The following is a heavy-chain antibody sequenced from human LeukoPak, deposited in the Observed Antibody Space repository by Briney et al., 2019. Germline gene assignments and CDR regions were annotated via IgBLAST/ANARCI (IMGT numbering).Heavy chain of an antibody. CDR3: ARDAGYSSNRFDP. J-gene: IGHJ5*02. V-gene: IGHV3-53*01. D-gene: IGHD6-13*01. CDR2: IYSGGST. Sequence: GGSLRLSCAASGFTVSSYYMSGVRQPPGKGLEWVSVIYSGGSTYYSDSVKGRFTISIDNSKNKLYLQMNSLRAEDTAVYYCARDAGYSSNRFDPWGQGTLVTVSS. CDR1: GFTVSSYY.